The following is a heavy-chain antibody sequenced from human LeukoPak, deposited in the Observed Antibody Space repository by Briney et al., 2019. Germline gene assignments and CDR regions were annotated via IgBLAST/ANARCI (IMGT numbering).Heavy chain of an antibody. Sequence: GGSLRLSCAASGFTFRSYSMNWVRQAPGKGLEWVSAIHPSSTYMYYADSVKGRFTISRDNAENSLYLQMNSLRVEDTAVYYCARAPTVLVGYCSSSSCQADYWGQGTLVTVSS. CDR1: GFTFRSYS. D-gene: IGHD2-2*01. CDR2: IHPSSTYM. J-gene: IGHJ4*02. V-gene: IGHV3-21*01. CDR3: ARAPTVLVGYCSSSSCQADY.